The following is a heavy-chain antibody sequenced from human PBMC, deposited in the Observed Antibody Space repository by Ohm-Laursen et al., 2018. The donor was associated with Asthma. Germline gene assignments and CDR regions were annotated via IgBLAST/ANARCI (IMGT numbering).Heavy chain of an antibody. CDR2: ISYDGSSK. J-gene: IGHJ6*02. CDR3: ARDFRGTKNYYYYMDV. D-gene: IGHD1/OR15-1a*01. CDR1: GFTFSNYG. V-gene: IGHV3-30*03. Sequence: SLRLSCAASGFTFSNYGMLWVRQAPGKGLEWMAVISYDGSSKYYGDSVMGRFTISRDNSKNTLYLQMNSLRAEDTAVYYCARDFRGTKNYYYYMDVWGQGTTVTVSS.